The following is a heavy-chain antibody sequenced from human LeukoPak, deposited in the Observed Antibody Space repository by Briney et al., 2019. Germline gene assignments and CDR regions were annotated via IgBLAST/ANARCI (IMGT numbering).Heavy chain of an antibody. Sequence: GGSLRLSCAASGFTFSNAWMNWVRQAPGKGLEWVANIKHDGSEKNCLDSVKGRFTISGDNAQNSLYLQMNGLRVEDSAVYYCTRRLDDWGQGTLVTVSS. CDR2: IKHDGSEK. J-gene: IGHJ4*02. CDR1: GFTFSNAW. D-gene: IGHD3-16*01. V-gene: IGHV3-7*01. CDR3: TRRLDD.